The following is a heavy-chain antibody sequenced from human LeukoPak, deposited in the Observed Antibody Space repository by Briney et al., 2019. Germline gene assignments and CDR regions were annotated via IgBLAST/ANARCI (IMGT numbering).Heavy chain of an antibody. CDR2: IYYSGST. V-gene: IGHV4-59*02. D-gene: IGHD2-2*01. Sequence: SETLSLTCTVSSGSVNSYYWSWIRQPPGKGLEWIGYIYYSGSTNYNPSLKSRVTISVDTSKNQFSLKLSSETAADTAVYYCARVPAAPRLYMDVWGQGTTVIVSS. CDR1: SGSVNSYY. J-gene: IGHJ6*02. CDR3: ARVPAAPRLYMDV.